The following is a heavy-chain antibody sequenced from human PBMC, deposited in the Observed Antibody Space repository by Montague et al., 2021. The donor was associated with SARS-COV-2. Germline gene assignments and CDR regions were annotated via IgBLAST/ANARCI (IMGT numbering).Heavy chain of an antibody. D-gene: IGHD3-10*01. V-gene: IGHV4-59*08. CDR2: VFKSGGT. Sequence: SETLSLTCTVSGGSITDYSWTWIRQPPGKALEWIGYVFKSGGTSYNPSLKSRVTMSVDTSKSHFSLRLTSVTAADTAVYYCARRAGSFDNWFDLWGQGALVTVS. J-gene: IGHJ5*02. CDR1: GGSITDYS. CDR3: ARRAGSFDNWFDL.